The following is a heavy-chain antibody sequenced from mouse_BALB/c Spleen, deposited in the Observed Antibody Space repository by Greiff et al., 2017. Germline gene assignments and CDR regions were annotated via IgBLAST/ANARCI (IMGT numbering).Heavy chain of an antibody. J-gene: IGHJ1*01. V-gene: IGHV5-12-2*01. Sequence: EVKLVESGGGLVQPGGSLKLSCAASGFTFSSYTMSWVRQTPEKRLEWVAYISNGGGSTYYPDTVKGRFTISRDNAKNTLYLQMSSLKSEDPAMYYCARQEGNSPFDVGGAGTTVTVSS. CDR1: GFTFSSYT. D-gene: IGHD2-1*01. CDR2: ISNGGGST. CDR3: ARQEGNSPFDV.